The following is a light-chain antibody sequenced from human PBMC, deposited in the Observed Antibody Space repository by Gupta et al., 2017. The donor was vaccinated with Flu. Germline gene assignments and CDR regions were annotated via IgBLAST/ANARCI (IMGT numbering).Light chain of an antibody. Sequence: VLTQSLGILSLSPGERATLSCWASQSVSSSYLAWYQQKPGQAPRLLIYGASSRATGIPDRFSGSGSGTDFTLTISRLEPEDFAVYYCQQYDSSPLTFGGGTKVEIK. CDR1: QSVSSSY. V-gene: IGKV3-20*01. J-gene: IGKJ4*01. CDR2: GAS. CDR3: QQYDSSPLT.